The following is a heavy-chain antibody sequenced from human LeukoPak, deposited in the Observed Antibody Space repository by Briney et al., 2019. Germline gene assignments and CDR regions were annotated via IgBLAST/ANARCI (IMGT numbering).Heavy chain of an antibody. V-gene: IGHV1-18*04. CDR3: ARVSTNSRVAGYDPQWYFDL. Sequence: EASMKVSCKASGYTFINYGFSWVRQAPGQGLEWMGWISAYNGSTNYLQKFQGRVTMTTDTSTNTVYMELRSLRSDDTAVYYCARVSTNSRVAGYDPQWYFDLWGRGTPVTVSP. CDR1: GYTFINYG. D-gene: IGHD5-12*01. CDR2: ISAYNGST. J-gene: IGHJ2*01.